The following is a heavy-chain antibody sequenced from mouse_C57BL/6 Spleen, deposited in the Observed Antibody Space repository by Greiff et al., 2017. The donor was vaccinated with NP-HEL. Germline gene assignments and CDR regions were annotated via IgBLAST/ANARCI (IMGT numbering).Heavy chain of an antibody. CDR1: GFTFSNYW. CDR2: IRLKSDNYAT. V-gene: IGHV6-3*01. Sequence: EVKLEESGGGLVQPGGSMKLSCVASGFTFSNYWMNWVRQSPEKGLEWVAQIRLKSDNYATHYAESVKGRFTISRDDSKSSVYLQMNNLRAEDTGIYYCTGNSNYQYWYFDVWGTGTTVTVSS. D-gene: IGHD2-5*01. J-gene: IGHJ1*03. CDR3: TGNSNYQYWYFDV.